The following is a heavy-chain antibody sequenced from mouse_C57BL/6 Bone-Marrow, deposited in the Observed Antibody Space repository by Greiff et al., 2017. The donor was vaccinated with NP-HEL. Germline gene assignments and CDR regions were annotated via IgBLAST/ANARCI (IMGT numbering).Heavy chain of an antibody. Sequence: EVKLVESGGGLVQPGGSLSLSCAASGFTFTDYYMSWVRQPPGKALEWLGFIIHRANGYTSEYSASVKGRFTISRANSQSILYLQMNALRAEDSATYYCARYIERLRRGYAMDYWGQGTSVTVSA. J-gene: IGHJ4*01. D-gene: IGHD2-4*01. CDR3: ARYIERLRRGYAMDY. CDR1: GFTFTDYY. V-gene: IGHV7-3*01. CDR2: IIHRANGYTS.